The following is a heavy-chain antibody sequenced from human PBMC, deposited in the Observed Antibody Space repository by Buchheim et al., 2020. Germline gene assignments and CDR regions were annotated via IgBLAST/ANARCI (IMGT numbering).Heavy chain of an antibody. Sequence: QLQLQESGPELLKPSETLSLTCTVSGGSISRVNYYWGWIRQPPGKGLEWIGSISNSGSTYNNPSLKSRVTMFVDTSKNQFSLKLSSVTAADTAVYYCARQTHHTGWYGGVGATSYFDSWGQGTL. V-gene: IGHV4-39*01. CDR1: GGSISRVNYY. CDR3: ARQTHHTGWYGGVGATSYFDS. CDR2: ISNSGST. J-gene: IGHJ4*02. D-gene: IGHD1-26*01.